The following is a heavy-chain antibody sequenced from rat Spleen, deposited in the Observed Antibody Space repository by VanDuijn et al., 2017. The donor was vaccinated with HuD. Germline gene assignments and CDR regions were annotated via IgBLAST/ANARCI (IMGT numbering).Heavy chain of an antibody. CDR1: GFSLTNNG. J-gene: IGHJ3*01. Sequence: QVQLKESGPGLVEPSQTLSLTCPVSGFSLTNNGVSWVRQPPGKGLEWMGRMRYDGDTYYNSALKSRLSISRDTSKSQVFLKMNSLQTDDTAIYFCTRSYGGYTQHWFAYWGQGTLVTVSS. CDR3: TRSYGGYTQHWFAY. D-gene: IGHD1-11*01. V-gene: IGHV2S30*01. CDR2: MRYDGDT.